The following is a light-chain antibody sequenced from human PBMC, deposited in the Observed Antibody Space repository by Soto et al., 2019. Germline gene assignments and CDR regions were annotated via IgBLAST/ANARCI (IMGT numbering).Light chain of an antibody. J-gene: IGLJ1*01. CDR1: SSNIGNNG. CDR2: YDD. Sequence: QSVLTQPPSVSEAPRQRVTISCSGSSSNIGNNGVNWYQQLPGKAPKLLIYYDDLLPSGVSDRFSGSKSGTSASLAISGLQSEDEADYCCAAWDDSLRAYVIGAGIKVTVL. CDR3: AAWDDSLRAYV. V-gene: IGLV1-36*01.